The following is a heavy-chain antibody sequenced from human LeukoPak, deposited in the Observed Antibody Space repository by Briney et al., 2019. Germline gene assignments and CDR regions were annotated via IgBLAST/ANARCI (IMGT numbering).Heavy chain of an antibody. Sequence: SETLSLTCTVSGGSISSYYWSWIRQPPGKGLEGIGHIYYSGCTNYNPSLKSLVTISVDTSKNQFSLKLSSVTAADTAVYYCARGDSSWYNFDYWGQGTLVTVSS. V-gene: IGHV4-59*01. CDR1: GGSISSYY. CDR3: ARGDSSWYNFDY. CDR2: IYYSGCT. D-gene: IGHD6-13*01. J-gene: IGHJ4*02.